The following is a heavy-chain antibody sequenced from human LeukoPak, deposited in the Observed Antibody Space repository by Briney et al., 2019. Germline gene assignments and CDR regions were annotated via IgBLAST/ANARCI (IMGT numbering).Heavy chain of an antibody. D-gene: IGHD6-13*01. J-gene: IGHJ4*02. V-gene: IGHV3-7*05. CDR2: IKHDGSDT. CDR3: ARRIAATGMKYFDD. CDR1: GFTFSSYW. Sequence: PGGSLRLSCAASGFTFSSYWMSWVRQAPGKGLEWVANIKHDGSDTHYVDSVKGRFTISRDNAKHSLHLQMNSLRAEDTAMYYCARRIAATGMKYFDDWGQGTLVTVSS.